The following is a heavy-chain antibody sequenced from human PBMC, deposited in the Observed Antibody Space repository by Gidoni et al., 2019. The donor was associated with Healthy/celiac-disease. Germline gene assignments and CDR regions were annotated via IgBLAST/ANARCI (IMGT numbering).Heavy chain of an antibody. CDR2: ISSNGGST. J-gene: IGHJ3*02. Sequence: EVQLVESGGGLVQPGGSLRPSCAASGFTFSSYAIHWVRQAPGKGLEYVSAISSNGGSTYYANSGKGRFTISRDNSKNTLYLQMGSLRAEDMAVYYCARDAVEDYVWGSYSGGAFDIWGQGTMVTVSS. CDR1: GFTFSSYA. V-gene: IGHV3-64*01. D-gene: IGHD3-16*01. CDR3: ARDAVEDYVWGSYSGGAFDI.